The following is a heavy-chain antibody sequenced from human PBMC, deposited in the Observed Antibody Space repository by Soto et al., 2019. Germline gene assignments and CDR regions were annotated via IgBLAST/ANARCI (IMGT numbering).Heavy chain of an antibody. CDR3: ARAEGGMIVVN. D-gene: IGHD3-22*01. J-gene: IGHJ4*02. Sequence: ETLSLTCTVSGGSISSYYWAWIRQPPGKGLEWIGYFFGSESTNYNPSLKSRVTISVDTSRNQFSLELTSVTAADTAVYYCARAEGGMIVVNWAQGTLVTVSS. CDR1: GGSISSYY. CDR2: FFGSEST. V-gene: IGHV4-59*01.